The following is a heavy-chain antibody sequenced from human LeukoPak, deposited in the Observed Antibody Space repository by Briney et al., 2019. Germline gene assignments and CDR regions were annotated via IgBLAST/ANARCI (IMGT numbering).Heavy chain of an antibody. J-gene: IGHJ5*02. Sequence: PSETLSLTCTVSGGSISSYYWSWIRQPPGKGLEWIGFIYDSGSTNYNPSLKSRVTISVDTSKNQFSLKLMSVTAADTAVYYCARDSGTTGEVKFDPWGQGTLVTVSS. CDR2: IYDSGST. D-gene: IGHD3-10*01. CDR1: GGSISSYY. CDR3: ARDSGTTGEVKFDP. V-gene: IGHV4-59*12.